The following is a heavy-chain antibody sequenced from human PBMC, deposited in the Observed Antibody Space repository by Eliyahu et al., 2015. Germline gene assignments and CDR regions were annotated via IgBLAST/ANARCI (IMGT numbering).Heavy chain of an antibody. J-gene: IGHJ6*02. CDR3: ASCTSCSLYYYGMDV. V-gene: IGHV3-7*01. Sequence: EVQLVESGGGLVQPGGSLRLSCAASGFTFSSYWXGWVRQAPGXGVEWVANIKQDGSEKYYVDSVKGRFTISRDNAKNSLYLQMNSLRAEDTAVYYCASCTSCSLYYYGMDVWGQGTTVTVSS. CDR2: IKQDGSEK. D-gene: IGHD2-2*01. CDR1: GFTFSSYW.